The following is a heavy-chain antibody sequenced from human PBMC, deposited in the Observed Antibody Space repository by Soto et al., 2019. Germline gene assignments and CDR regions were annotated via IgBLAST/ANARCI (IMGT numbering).Heavy chain of an antibody. CDR3: ARAFAGFGAYWYFDL. Sequence: SSETLSLTCTVSGGSITDYYWSWIRQPPGKALEWIGYGYHSVSIHYNPSLKTRVTISVDTSENQFSLRLSSVTAADTAVYYCARAFAGFGAYWYFDLWGRGTQVTVS. CDR2: GYHSVSI. D-gene: IGHD3-16*01. V-gene: IGHV4-59*01. J-gene: IGHJ2*01. CDR1: GGSITDYY.